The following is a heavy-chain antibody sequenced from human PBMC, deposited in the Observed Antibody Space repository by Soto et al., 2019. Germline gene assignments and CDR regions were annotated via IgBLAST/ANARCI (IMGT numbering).Heavy chain of an antibody. CDR2: ISAHNGNT. J-gene: IGHJ4*02. V-gene: IGHV1-18*01. D-gene: IGHD1-1*01. CDR1: GYDFTTYG. CDR3: ARARNGDY. Sequence: QVHLVQSGAEVKKSGASVKVSCKGSGYDFTTYGITWVRQAPGQGLEWMAWISAHNGNTDYAQKLQGRVTVTRDTSTSTAYMDLRSLRSDDTAVSYCARARNGDYWGQGALVTVSS.